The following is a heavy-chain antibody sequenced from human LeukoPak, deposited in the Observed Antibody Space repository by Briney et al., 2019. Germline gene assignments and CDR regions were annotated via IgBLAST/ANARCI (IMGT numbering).Heavy chain of an antibody. CDR2: IIPIFGTT. CDR1: GGTFSSYA. J-gene: IGHJ4*02. D-gene: IGHD6-19*01. CDR3: ARGTPTGYSSGWPLDY. Sequence: SVKVSCKASGGTFSSYAISWVRQAPGQGLEWMGGIIPIFGTTNYAQKFQGRVTITADESTSTAYMELSSLRSEATAVYYCARGTPTGYSSGWPLDYWGQGTLVTVSS. V-gene: IGHV1-69*13.